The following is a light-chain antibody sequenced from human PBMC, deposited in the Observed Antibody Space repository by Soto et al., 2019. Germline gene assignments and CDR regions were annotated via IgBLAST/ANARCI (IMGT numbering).Light chain of an antibody. CDR3: QQYNNWPRT. V-gene: IGKV3-15*01. Sequence: EIVMTQSPATLSVSPGERATLSRRASQSVSSNLAWYQQKPGQAPRLLIYGASTRATGIPARFSGSGSGTEFTLTISSLQSEDFAVYYCQQYNNWPRTFGQGTNVDIK. J-gene: IGKJ1*01. CDR1: QSVSSN. CDR2: GAS.